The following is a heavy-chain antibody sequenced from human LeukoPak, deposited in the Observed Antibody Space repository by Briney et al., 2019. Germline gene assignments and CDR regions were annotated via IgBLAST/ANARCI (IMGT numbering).Heavy chain of an antibody. CDR1: GYTSTSYA. CDR2: INAGNGNT. CDR3: ARPRGRGSGWGGWYFDL. J-gene: IGHJ2*01. V-gene: IGHV1-3*01. Sequence: GASVKVSCKASGYTSTSYAMHWVRQAPGQRLEWMGWINAGNGNTKYSQKFQGRVTITRDTSASTAYMELSSLRSEDTAVYYCARPRGRGSGWGGWYFDLWGRGTLVTVSS. D-gene: IGHD6-19*01.